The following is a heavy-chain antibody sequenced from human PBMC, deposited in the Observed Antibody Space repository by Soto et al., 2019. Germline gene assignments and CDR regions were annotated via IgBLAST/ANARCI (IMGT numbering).Heavy chain of an antibody. CDR3: TTERTYYDFWSGYSSQPAY. CDR2: IKSKTDGGTT. D-gene: IGHD3-3*01. CDR1: GFTFSNAW. V-gene: IGHV3-15*07. J-gene: IGHJ4*02. Sequence: EVQLVESGGGLVKPGGSLRLSCAASGFTFSNAWMNWVRQAPGKGLEWVGRIKSKTDGGTTDYAAPVKGRFTISRDDSKNTLYLQMTSLKTEDSAVYYCTTERTYYDFWSGYSSQPAYWGQGTLVTVSS.